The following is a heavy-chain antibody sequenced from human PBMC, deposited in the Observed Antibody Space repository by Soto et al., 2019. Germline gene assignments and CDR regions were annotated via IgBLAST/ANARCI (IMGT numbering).Heavy chain of an antibody. D-gene: IGHD6-19*01. CDR3: ARRYSSGFDY. CDR2: IYYSGST. CDR1: GGSSSSYY. J-gene: IGHJ4*02. Sequence: QVQLQESGPGLVKPSETLSLTCTVSGGSSSSYYWSWIRQPPGKGLEWIGYIYYSGSTNYNPSLKSRVPTSVDTSKNQFSLKLTSVTAADTAVYYCARRYSSGFDYRGQATMVTVSS. V-gene: IGHV4-59*08.